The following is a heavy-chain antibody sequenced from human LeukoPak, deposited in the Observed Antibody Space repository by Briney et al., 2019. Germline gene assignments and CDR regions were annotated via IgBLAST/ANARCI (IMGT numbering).Heavy chain of an antibody. V-gene: IGHV4-34*01. CDR2: INYSGGT. D-gene: IGHD2-21*02. J-gene: IGHJ6*02. Sequence: SETLSLTCAVYGGSFSGYYWSWIRQPPGKGLEWIGEINYSGGTNYNPSLKSRVTISVDTSKNQFSLKLSSVTAADTAAYYCARVRGYCGADCYSAPTLHYYYGMDVWGQGTTVTVSS. CDR1: GGSFSGYY. CDR3: ARVRGYCGADCYSAPTLHYYYGMDV.